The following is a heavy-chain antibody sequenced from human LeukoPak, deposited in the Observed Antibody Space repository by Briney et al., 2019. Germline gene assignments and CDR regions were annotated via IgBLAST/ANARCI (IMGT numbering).Heavy chain of an antibody. J-gene: IGHJ4*02. CDR2: IYPGDSDT. CDR3: ARQNDFRLDY. D-gene: IGHD3-3*01. V-gene: IGHV5-51*01. Sequence: PGESLKISCKGSGYTFSSYWIGWVRQMPGKGLEWMGIIYPGDSDTRYSPSLQGQVTISVDTSIGTAYLQWSNLKASDTAIYYCARQNDFRLDYWGQGTLVTVSS. CDR1: GYTFSSYW.